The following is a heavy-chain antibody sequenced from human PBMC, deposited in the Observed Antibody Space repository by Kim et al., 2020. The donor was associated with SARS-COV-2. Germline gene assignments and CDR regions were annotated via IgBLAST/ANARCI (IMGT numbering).Heavy chain of an antibody. J-gene: IGHJ4*02. V-gene: IGHV3-15*01. Sequence: GGSLRLSCAASGFTFSNAWMSWVRQAPGKGLEWVGRIKSKTDGGTTDYAAPVKGRFTISRDDSKNTLYLQMNSLKTEDTAVYYCTTEYSSGWYSGDIDYWGQGTLVTVSS. CDR2: IKSKTDGGTT. CDR3: TTEYSSGWYSGDIDY. D-gene: IGHD6-19*01. CDR1: GFTFSNAW.